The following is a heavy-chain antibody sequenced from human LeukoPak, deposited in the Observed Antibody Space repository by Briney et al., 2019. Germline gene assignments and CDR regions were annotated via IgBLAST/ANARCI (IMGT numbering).Heavy chain of an antibody. D-gene: IGHD4-17*01. CDR1: GFTFSSYA. CDR2: INTDGSST. Sequence: GGSLRLSCAASGFTFSSYAMSWVRQAPGKGLVWVSRINTDGSSTSYADSVKGRFTISRDNAKNTLYLQMNSLRAEDTALYYCAKDIRSEFEVPYGMDVWGQGTTVTVSS. J-gene: IGHJ6*02. CDR3: AKDIRSEFEVPYGMDV. V-gene: IGHV3-74*01.